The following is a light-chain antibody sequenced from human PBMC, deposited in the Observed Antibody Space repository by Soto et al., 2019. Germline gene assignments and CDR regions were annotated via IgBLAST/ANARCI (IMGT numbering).Light chain of an antibody. CDR3: SSYAGSNNWV. V-gene: IGLV2-8*01. J-gene: IGLJ3*02. CDR2: EVS. CDR1: SSDVGAYNY. Sequence: QSALTQPPSASGSPGQSVTISCTGNSSDVGAYNYVSWYQQHPGKAPQLMIYEVSKRPSGVPDRFSGSKSGNTASLTVSGLQAEDEADYYCSSYAGSNNWVFGGGTTLTVL.